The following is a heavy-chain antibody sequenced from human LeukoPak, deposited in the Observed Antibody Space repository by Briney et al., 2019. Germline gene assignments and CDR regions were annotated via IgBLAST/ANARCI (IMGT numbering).Heavy chain of an antibody. CDR3: AREVSGYFDY. CDR2: IYYSGST. V-gene: IGHV4-59*01. D-gene: IGHD3-10*01. Sequence: SETLSLTCTVSGGPISSYYWSWIRQPPGKGLEWIGYIYYSGSTNYNPSLKSRVTISVDTSKNQFSLKLSSVTAADTAVYYCAREVSGYFDYWGQGTLVTVSS. J-gene: IGHJ4*02. CDR1: GGPISSYY.